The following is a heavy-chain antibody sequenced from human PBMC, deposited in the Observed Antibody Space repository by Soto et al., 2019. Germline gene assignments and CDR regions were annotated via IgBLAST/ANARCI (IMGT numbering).Heavy chain of an antibody. V-gene: IGHV4-59*08. CDR1: GGSISSYY. Sequence: SETLSLTCTVSGGSISSYYWSWIRQPPGKGLEWIGYIYYSGSTNYNPSLKSRVTISVDTSKNQFSLKLSSVTAADTAVYYCARQSVDQLLWERAFRWFDPWGQGTLVTVSS. D-gene: IGHD2-2*01. CDR2: IYYSGST. J-gene: IGHJ5*02. CDR3: ARQSVDQLLWERAFRWFDP.